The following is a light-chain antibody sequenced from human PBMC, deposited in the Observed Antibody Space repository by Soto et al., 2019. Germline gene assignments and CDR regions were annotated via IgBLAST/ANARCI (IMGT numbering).Light chain of an antibody. J-gene: IGKJ5*01. Sequence: EVVLTQSPATLSLSPGATATLSCGASQSVSSSLAWYQQKPGQAPRLLIYDASSRATGIPARFSGSGSGTDFPLTISSLEPEDFAVYYCHHRGNGITFGQGTRLEIK. CDR1: QSVSSS. CDR3: HHRGNGIT. V-gene: IGKV3-11*01. CDR2: DAS.